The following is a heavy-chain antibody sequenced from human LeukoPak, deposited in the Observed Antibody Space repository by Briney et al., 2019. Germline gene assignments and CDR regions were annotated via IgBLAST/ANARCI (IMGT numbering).Heavy chain of an antibody. V-gene: IGHV4-34*01. CDR1: GGSFSGYY. Sequence: PSETLSLTCAVYGGSFSGYYWSWIRQPPGKGLEWIGNIHPSGTTYYNPSLKTRVTISVDTSKNQFSLKLSSVTAADTAVYFCARAYSSSWYFNWFDPWGQGTLVTVSS. D-gene: IGHD6-13*01. CDR3: ARAYSSSWYFNWFDP. J-gene: IGHJ5*02. CDR2: IHPSGTT.